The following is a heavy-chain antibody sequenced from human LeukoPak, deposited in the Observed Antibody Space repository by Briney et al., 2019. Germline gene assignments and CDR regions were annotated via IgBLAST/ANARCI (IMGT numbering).Heavy chain of an antibody. D-gene: IGHD1-26*01. J-gene: IGHJ4*02. V-gene: IGHV4-39*01. CDR3: AYSGSYGHLGY. CDR1: GGSISSNAYY. Sequence: SETLSLTCTVSGGSISSNAYYWAWIRQPPGKGLEWIGSIYSSVSTYYNPSLKSRVTISVDTSKNQFSLRLSSVTAADTALYYCAYSGSYGHLGYWGQGVPVTVSS. CDR2: IYSSVST.